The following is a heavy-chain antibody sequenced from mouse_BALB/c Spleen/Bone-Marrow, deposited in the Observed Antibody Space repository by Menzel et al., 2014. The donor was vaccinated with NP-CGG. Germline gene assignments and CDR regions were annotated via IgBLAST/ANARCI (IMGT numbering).Heavy chain of an antibody. CDR2: INPSTGYT. V-gene: IGHV1-7*01. CDR1: GYTFTSYW. J-gene: IGHJ4*01. D-gene: IGHD1-1*01. CDR3: ARQITTVDYAMDY. Sequence: QVQLQQSGAELAKPGASVKMSCKASGYTFTSYWMHWVKQRPGQGLEWIGYINPSTGYTEYNQKFKDKATLTADKSSSTAYMQLSSLTSDDSAVYYCARQITTVDYAMDYWGQGTSVTVSS.